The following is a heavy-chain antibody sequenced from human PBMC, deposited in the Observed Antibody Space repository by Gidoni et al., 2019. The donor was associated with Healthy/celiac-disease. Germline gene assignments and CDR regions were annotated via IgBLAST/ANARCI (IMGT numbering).Heavy chain of an antibody. CDR3: ARALIVVVAAISFDY. Sequence: QVQLVESGGGVVQPGRSLRLSCAASGFTFSSYAMPWVRQAPGKGLEWVAVISYDGSNKYYADSVKGRFTISRDNSKNTLYLQMNSLRAEDTAVYYCARALIVVVAAISFDYWGQGTLVTVSS. J-gene: IGHJ4*02. D-gene: IGHD2-21*02. V-gene: IGHV3-30-3*01. CDR2: ISYDGSNK. CDR1: GFTFSSYA.